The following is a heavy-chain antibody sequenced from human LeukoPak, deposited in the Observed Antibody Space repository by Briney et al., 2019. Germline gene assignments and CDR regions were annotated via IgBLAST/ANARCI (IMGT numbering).Heavy chain of an antibody. J-gene: IGHJ5*02. V-gene: IGHV4-39*07. CDR2: IYYSGST. CDR1: GGSFSSYY. D-gene: IGHD3-3*01. CDR3: ARVSRLVGDSWSGYPRT. Sequence: SETLSLTCAVYGGSFSSYYWGWIRQPPGKGLEWIGSIYYSGSTYYNPSLKSRVTISVDTSKNQFSLKLSSVTAADTAVYYCARVSRLVGDSWSGYPRTWGQGTLVTVSS.